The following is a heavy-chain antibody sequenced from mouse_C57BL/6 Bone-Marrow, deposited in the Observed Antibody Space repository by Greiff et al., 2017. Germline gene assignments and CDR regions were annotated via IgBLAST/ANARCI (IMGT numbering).Heavy chain of an antibody. J-gene: IGHJ3*01. CDR3: ARREGTGPWFAD. V-gene: IGHV1-81*01. D-gene: IGHD4-1*01. Sequence: VKLMESGAELARPGASVKLSCKASGYTFTSYGISWVKQRTGQGLEWIGEIYPRSGTTYYNEKFKGKATLTADKSSSTAYMELRSLTSEDSAVYFCARREGTGPWFADWGQGTLVTVSA. CDR1: GYTFTSYG. CDR2: IYPRSGTT.